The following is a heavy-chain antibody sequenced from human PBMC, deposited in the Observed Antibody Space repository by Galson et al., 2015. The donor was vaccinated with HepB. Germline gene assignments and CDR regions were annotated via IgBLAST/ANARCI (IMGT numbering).Heavy chain of an antibody. CDR2: IIPILGIA. CDR1: GGTFSSYA. J-gene: IGHJ6*02. Sequence: SVKVSCKASGGTFSSYAISWVRQAPGQGLEWMGRIIPILGIANYAQKFQGRVTITADKSTSTAYMELSSLRSEDTAVYYCARDRRYYYGMDVWGQGTTVTVSS. V-gene: IGHV1-69*04. CDR3: ARDRRYYYGMDV.